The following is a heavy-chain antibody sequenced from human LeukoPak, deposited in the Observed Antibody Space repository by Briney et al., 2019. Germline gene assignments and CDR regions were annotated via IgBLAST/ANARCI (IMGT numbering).Heavy chain of an antibody. J-gene: IGHJ5*02. CDR3: ARALLTTTNWFDP. Sequence: PGRSLRLSCAASGFTFSSYGMHWVRQAPGKGLEWVAVIWDDGSNKYYADSVKGRFTISRDNSKNTLYLQMNSLRAEDTAVYYCARALLTTTNWFDPWGQGTLVTVSS. CDR2: IWDDGSNK. D-gene: IGHD4-11*01. CDR1: GFTFSSYG. V-gene: IGHV3-33*01.